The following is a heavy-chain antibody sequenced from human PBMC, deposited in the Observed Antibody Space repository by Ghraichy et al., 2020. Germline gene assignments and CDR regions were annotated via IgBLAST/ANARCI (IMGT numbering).Heavy chain of an antibody. V-gene: IGHV3-7*04. CDR3: ARAQWLDAFDI. Sequence: GGSLGLSCAASGFTFSSYWMSWVRQAPGKGLEWVANIKQDGSEKYYVDSVKGRFTISRDNAKNSLYLQMNSLRAEDTAVYYCARAQWLDAFDIWGQGTMVTVSS. D-gene: IGHD6-19*01. CDR2: IKQDGSEK. J-gene: IGHJ3*02. CDR1: GFTFSSYW.